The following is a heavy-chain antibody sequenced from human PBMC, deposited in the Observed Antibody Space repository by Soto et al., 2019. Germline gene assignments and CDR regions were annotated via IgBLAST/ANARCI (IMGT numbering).Heavy chain of an antibody. D-gene: IGHD5-18*01. CDR1: GFTFSTYG. Sequence: QVQLVESGGGVVQPGRSLRLSCAASGFTFSTYGMHWVGQAPGKGLEWVALIWHDGSKKYVADSVRGRFTISRDNSKNTHYLQMNYLRAEDTAVYYCARDLDSALGYYYNYGVDVWGQGTTVTVSS. CDR2: IWHDGSKK. CDR3: ARDLDSALGYYYNYGVDV. V-gene: IGHV3-33*01. J-gene: IGHJ6*02.